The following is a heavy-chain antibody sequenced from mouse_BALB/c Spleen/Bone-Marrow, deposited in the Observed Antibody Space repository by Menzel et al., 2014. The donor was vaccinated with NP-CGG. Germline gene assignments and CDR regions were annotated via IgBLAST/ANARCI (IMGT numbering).Heavy chain of an antibody. Sequence: EVKLQESGGGLVQPGDSLRLSCATSGFTFSDFYMEWVRQPTGKRLEWIAASRNKAKYYTTEYSASVKGRFIVSRDTSQSVLYLQMNALRAEDTAIYYCARDVGYGNYFVYWGQGTLVTVSA. CDR3: ARDVGYGNYFVY. CDR1: GFTFSDFY. D-gene: IGHD2-10*02. CDR2: SRNKAKYYTT. V-gene: IGHV7-1*02. J-gene: IGHJ3*01.